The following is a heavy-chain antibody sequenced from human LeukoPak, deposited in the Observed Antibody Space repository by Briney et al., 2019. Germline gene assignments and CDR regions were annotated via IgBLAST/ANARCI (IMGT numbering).Heavy chain of an antibody. Sequence: PGGSLRLSCAASGFTFSNYAIHWVRQAPGKGLEWVTVISYDGTKKYYADSVKGRFTFSRDNSKNTLSLQMNSLRAEDTAVYYCARDGSVTTTLDYWGQGTLVTVSS. CDR1: GFTFSNYA. CDR3: ARDGSVTTTLDY. J-gene: IGHJ4*02. CDR2: ISYDGTKK. D-gene: IGHD4-17*01. V-gene: IGHV3-30-3*01.